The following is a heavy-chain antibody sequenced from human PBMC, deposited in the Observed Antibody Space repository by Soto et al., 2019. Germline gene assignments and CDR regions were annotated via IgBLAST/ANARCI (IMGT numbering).Heavy chain of an antibody. V-gene: IGHV3-7*01. CDR3: AGWGPNVCY. Sequence: EAQLVQSGGGLVQPGGSLRLSCEASAFSLRSFWMNWVRQSPRKGLEWVSNIDPEGSGKVYVDSVKGRFTVSRDNTQNSVYLQMDSLRAEDTAVYYCAGWGPNVCYWGQGSVVTVSS. CDR2: IDPEGSGK. D-gene: IGHD3-16*01. J-gene: IGHJ4*02. CDR1: AFSLRSFW.